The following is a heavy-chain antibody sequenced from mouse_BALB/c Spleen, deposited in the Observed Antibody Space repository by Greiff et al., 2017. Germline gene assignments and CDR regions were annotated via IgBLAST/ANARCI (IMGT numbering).Heavy chain of an antibody. Sequence: EVQLQQSGAELVKPGASVKLSCTASGFNIKDTYMHWVKQRPEQGLEWIGRIDPANGNTKYDPKFQGKATITADTSSNTAYLQLSSLTSEDTAVYYCARTYGYSWFAYWGQGTLVTVSA. CDR1: GFNIKDTY. CDR2: IDPANGNT. D-gene: IGHD2-2*01. J-gene: IGHJ3*01. V-gene: IGHV14-3*02. CDR3: ARTYGYSWFAY.